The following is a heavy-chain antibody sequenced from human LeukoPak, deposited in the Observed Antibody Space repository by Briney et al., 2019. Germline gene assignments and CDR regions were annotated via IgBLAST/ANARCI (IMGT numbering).Heavy chain of an antibody. Sequence: PSETLSLTCAVSGGSISSSNWWSWVRQPPGKGLEWIGSIDYSGSTYYNPSLKSRVTISVDTSKNQFSLKLSSVTAADTAVYYCARHGRAIRYFDWPEYYYGMDVWGQGTTVTVSS. CDR2: IDYSGST. J-gene: IGHJ6*02. CDR1: GGSISSSNW. V-gene: IGHV4-39*01. CDR3: ARHGRAIRYFDWPEYYYGMDV. D-gene: IGHD3-9*01.